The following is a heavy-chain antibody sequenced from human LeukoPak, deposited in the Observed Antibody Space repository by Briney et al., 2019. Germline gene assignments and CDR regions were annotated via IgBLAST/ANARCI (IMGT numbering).Heavy chain of an antibody. D-gene: IGHD3-3*01. CDR1: GFIFSSYA. V-gene: IGHV3-23*01. CDR2: ISASGGNT. CDR3: ATTRFFHWLLTGESDY. J-gene: IGHJ4*02. Sequence: PGGSLRLSCAASGFIFSSYAMSWVRQAPGKGLEWVSGISASGGNTYHADSVKGRFTISRDNSKNTLYLQMNSLRAEDTAVYYCATTRFFHWLLTGESDYWGQGILVTVSS.